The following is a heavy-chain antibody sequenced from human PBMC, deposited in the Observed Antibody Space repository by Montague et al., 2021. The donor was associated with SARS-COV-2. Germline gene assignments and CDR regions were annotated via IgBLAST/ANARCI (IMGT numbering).Heavy chain of an antibody. J-gene: IGHJ3*02. CDR1: GGSISSGGYY. CDR3: ARVDNLVQGVLPAEDAFGN. D-gene: IGHD3-10*01. Sequence: TLSLTCTVSGGSISSGGYYWSWIRQHPGKGLEWIGYIYYSGSTYYNPSLKSRVTISVDTSKNQFSLKLSSVTAADTAVYYCARVDNLVQGVLPAEDAFGNRGQGTMVPVSS. CDR2: IYYSGST. V-gene: IGHV4-31*03.